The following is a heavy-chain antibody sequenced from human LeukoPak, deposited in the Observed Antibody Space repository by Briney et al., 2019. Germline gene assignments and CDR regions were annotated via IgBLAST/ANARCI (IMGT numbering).Heavy chain of an antibody. D-gene: IGHD2-2*02. CDR1: GFNFRAYW. V-gene: IGHV3-21*01. J-gene: IGHJ4*02. CDR3: ARDLGYCSSTSCYTLDY. Sequence: GGSLRLSCTTSGFNFRAYWMGWVRQAPGKGLEWVSSISSSSSYIYYADSVKGRFTISRDNAKNSLYLQMNSLRAEDTAVYYCARDLGYCSSTSCYTLDYWGQGTLVTVSS. CDR2: ISSSSSYI.